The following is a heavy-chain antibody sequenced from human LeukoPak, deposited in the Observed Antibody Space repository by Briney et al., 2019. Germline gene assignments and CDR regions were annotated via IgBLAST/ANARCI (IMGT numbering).Heavy chain of an antibody. V-gene: IGHV3-30-3*01. CDR1: GFTFSSYA. J-gene: IGHJ4*02. CDR2: ISYDASNK. Sequence: GGSLRLSCAASGFTFSSYAMHWVRQAPGQGLEWVAVISYDASNKYYADSVKGRFTISRDNSKNTLYLQMNSLRAEDTAVYYCAKAPIAVAGTSCYFDYWGQGTLVTVSS. CDR3: AKAPIAVAGTSCYFDY. D-gene: IGHD6-19*01.